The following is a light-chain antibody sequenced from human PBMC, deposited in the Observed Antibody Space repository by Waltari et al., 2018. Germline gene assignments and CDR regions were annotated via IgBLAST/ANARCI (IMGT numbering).Light chain of an antibody. V-gene: IGLV3-25*03. Sequence: SYELTQPPSVSVSQGQTARLNCSGDALPKQYAYWYQQKRGQAPVLVLYKDSERPSGIPERFSGSSSGTTVTLTISGVQAEDEADYYCQSADSSGTYVFGTGTKVTVL. CDR3: QSADSSGTYV. CDR1: ALPKQY. J-gene: IGLJ1*01. CDR2: KDS.